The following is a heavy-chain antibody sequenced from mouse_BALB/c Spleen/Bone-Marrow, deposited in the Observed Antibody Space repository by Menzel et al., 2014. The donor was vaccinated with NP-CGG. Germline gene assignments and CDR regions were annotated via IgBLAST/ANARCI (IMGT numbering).Heavy chain of an antibody. D-gene: IGHD2-14*01. CDR2: ISSGSSTI. CDR3: ARRYRYDYFDY. CDR1: GFTFSSFG. J-gene: IGHJ2*01. V-gene: IGHV5-17*02. Sequence: VQLKQSGGGLVQPGVSRKLSCAASGFTFSSFGMHWVRQAPEKGLEWVAYISSGSSTIYYADTVKGRFTISRDNPKNTLFLEMTSLRSEDTAKYYCARRYRYDYFDYWGQGTTLPVSS.